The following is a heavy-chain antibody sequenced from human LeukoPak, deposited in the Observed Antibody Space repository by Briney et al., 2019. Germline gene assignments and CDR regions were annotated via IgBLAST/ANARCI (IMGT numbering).Heavy chain of an antibody. CDR3: ARGYAVDYYDSSGSYPFDY. CDR2: IYYSGST. V-gene: IGHV4-30-4*01. Sequence: SETLSLTCTVSGGSISSGDYYWSWIRQPPGKGLEWIGYIYYSGSTYYNPSLKSRVTISVDTSKNQFSLKLSSVTAADTAVYYCARGYAVDYYDSSGSYPFDYWGQGTLVTVS. J-gene: IGHJ4*02. CDR1: GGSISSGDYY. D-gene: IGHD3-22*01.